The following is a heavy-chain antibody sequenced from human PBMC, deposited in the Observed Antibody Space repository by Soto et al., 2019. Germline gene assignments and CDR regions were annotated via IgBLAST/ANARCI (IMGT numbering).Heavy chain of an antibody. CDR3: ARIWSAYFFDY. CDR2: VTNNGGST. D-gene: IGHD3-3*01. Sequence: EVQLLGSGGGLVQPGGSLRLSCAASGFTFRTSAMGWVRQAPGKGLEWISTVTNNGGSTNYADSVKGRFTISRDNSKNTLSLQMNSLRAEDTAVYFCARIWSAYFFDYWGQGTLVTVSA. J-gene: IGHJ4*02. V-gene: IGHV3-23*01. CDR1: GFTFRTSA.